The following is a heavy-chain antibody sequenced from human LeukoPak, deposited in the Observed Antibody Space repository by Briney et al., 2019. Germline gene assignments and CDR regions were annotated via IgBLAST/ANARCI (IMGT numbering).Heavy chain of an antibody. Sequence: AASVKVSCKASGGTFSSYAISWVRQAPGQGLEWMGGIIPIFGTANYAQKFQGRVTITTDESTSTAYMELSSLRSEDTAVYYCARIVYDFAGGYYYYMDVWGKGTTVTVSS. V-gene: IGHV1-69*05. D-gene: IGHD5/OR15-5a*01. CDR1: GGTFSSYA. J-gene: IGHJ6*03. CDR3: ARIVYDFAGGYYYYMDV. CDR2: IIPIFGTA.